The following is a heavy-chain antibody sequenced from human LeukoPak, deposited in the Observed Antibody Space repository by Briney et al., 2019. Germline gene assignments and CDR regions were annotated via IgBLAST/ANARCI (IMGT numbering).Heavy chain of an antibody. V-gene: IGHV4-39*01. CDR2: ISYSGNT. Sequence: SETLSLTCTVSGGSIISIDYHWGWVRQHPGKGLERIGTISYSGNTDYNPSLRSRVTISVDTSNNQFSLRLGSVTAADTAVYHCARHCCSGPAKRVFDIWGQGTMVTVSS. D-gene: IGHD2-15*01. CDR3: ARHCCSGPAKRVFDI. J-gene: IGHJ3*02. CDR1: GGSIISIDYH.